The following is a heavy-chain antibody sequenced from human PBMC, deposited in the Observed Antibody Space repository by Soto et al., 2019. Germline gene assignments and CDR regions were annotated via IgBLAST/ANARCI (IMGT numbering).Heavy chain of an antibody. V-gene: IGHV3-21*06. D-gene: IGHD2-15*01. CDR3: ARARVDATGPLDF. CDR1: GFTFTSYT. CDR2: ISSSSDYI. J-gene: IGHJ4*02. Sequence: AGGSLRLSCAASGFTFTSYTMNWVRQAPGKGLEWVSSISSSSDYIYYADSMKGRVTISRDNAKNSLFLDMNSLTGEDTAVYYCARARVDATGPLDFWGQGTLVTV.